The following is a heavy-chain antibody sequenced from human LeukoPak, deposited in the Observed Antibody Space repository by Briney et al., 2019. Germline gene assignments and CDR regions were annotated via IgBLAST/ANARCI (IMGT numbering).Heavy chain of an antibody. CDR2: ISHDGINK. J-gene: IGHJ6*02. Sequence: GGSLRLSCAASGFTFSSYGMHWVRQAPGKGLEWVAVISHDGINKYYADSVKGRFTISRDISKNTMYLQMNSLRVEDTAVYYCAKGPSWGMDVWGQGTTVTVSS. V-gene: IGHV3-30*18. CDR1: GFTFSSYG. CDR3: AKGPSWGMDV.